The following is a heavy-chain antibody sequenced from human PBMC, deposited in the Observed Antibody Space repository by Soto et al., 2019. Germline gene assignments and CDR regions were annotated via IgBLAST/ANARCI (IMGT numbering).Heavy chain of an antibody. D-gene: IGHD3-10*01. J-gene: IGHJ4*02. CDR3: ARSARPLWFGDPRGFFDS. Sequence: SETLSLTCTFSRGSIISGGYYWSWIRQHPGKGLEWIGYIYYSGSTYYKPSLKSRITISGDTSKNQFSLKLSSVTAADTAVYYCARSARPLWFGDPRGFFDSWGQGTLVTVSS. CDR2: IYYSGST. V-gene: IGHV4-31*03. CDR1: RGSIISGGYY.